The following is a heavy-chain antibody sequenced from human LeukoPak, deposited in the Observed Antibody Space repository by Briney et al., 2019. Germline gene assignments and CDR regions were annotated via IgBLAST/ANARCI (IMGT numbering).Heavy chain of an antibody. Sequence: NPSETLSLTCTVSGGSISSDYWSWIRQPPGKGLEWIGYFYYSGSTNYNPSLKSRVTISVDTSKNQFSLKLSSVTAADTAVYYCARRPVGDYYYGMDVWGQGTTVTVSS. CDR2: FYYSGST. D-gene: IGHD1-1*01. J-gene: IGHJ6*02. CDR1: GGSISSDY. V-gene: IGHV4-59*08. CDR3: ARRPVGDYYYGMDV.